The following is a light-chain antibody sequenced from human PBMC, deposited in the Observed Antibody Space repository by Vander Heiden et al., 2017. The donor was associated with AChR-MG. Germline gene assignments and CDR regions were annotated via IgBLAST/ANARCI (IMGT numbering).Light chain of an antibody. CDR3: QQDNNGPRT. J-gene: IGKJ1*01. V-gene: IGKV3-15*01. CDR2: GAS. Sequence: ETVMTQSPATLSVSPGERATLSCRASQSIANNLAWYQQKPGQVPRLLIYGASTRATGTPARFSGSGSGTEFTLTISSLQSEDFAVYYCQQDNNGPRTFGQGTKVDIK. CDR1: QSIANN.